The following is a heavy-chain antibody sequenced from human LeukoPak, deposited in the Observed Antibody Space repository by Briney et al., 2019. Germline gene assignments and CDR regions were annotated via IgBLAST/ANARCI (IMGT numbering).Heavy chain of an antibody. D-gene: IGHD6-6*01. CDR2: RSIYNGNT. V-gene: IGHV1-18*01. J-gene: IGHJ4*02. CDR3: ARGGPFPSGSSSREYYLDY. Sequence: GASVKVSCKASGYDFINYGISWVRQAPGQGLEWMGWRSIYNGNTDYKLQGRVTMTTDTSTSTAYMDVRSLRSDDTAVYYCARGGPFPSGSSSREYYLDYWGQGTLVTVSS. CDR1: GYDFINYG.